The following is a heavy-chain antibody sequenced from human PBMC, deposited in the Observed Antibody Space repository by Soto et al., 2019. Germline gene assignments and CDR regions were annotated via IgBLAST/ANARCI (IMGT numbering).Heavy chain of an antibody. V-gene: IGHV3-9*01. CDR3: AKVGYDILTGYLDY. CDR2: ISWNSVSI. D-gene: IGHD3-9*01. Sequence: GGSLRLSCAASGFTLDAYAMHWVRQPPGKGLEWVSGISWNSVSIGYADSVKGRFTISRDNARNSLYLQMNSLRPEDTALYYCAKVGYDILTGYLDYWGQGTLVTVSS. J-gene: IGHJ4*02. CDR1: GFTLDAYA.